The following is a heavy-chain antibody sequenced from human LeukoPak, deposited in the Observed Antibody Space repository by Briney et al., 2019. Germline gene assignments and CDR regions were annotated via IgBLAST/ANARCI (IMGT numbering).Heavy chain of an antibody. Sequence: ASVKVSCKASGYTFTGYYMHWVRQAPGQGLEWMGWINPNSGGTNYAQKLQGRVTMTTDTSTSTAYMELRSLRSDDTAVYYCARDRGDIVVVVAATLFDYWGQGTLVTVSS. CDR1: GYTFTGYY. V-gene: IGHV1-2*02. D-gene: IGHD2-15*01. J-gene: IGHJ4*02. CDR2: INPNSGGT. CDR3: ARDRGDIVVVVAATLFDY.